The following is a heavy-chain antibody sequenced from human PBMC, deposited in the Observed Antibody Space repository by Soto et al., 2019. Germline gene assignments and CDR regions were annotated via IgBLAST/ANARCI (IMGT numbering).Heavy chain of an antibody. J-gene: IGHJ4*02. CDR3: ARGRGGVWGSYRPRYYFDY. Sequence: QVQLQESGPGLVKPSGTLSLTCAVSGGSISSSNWWSWVRQPPGKGLERIGEIYHSASTNYNPSLKCRVTITVGKSKNQFSLKLSSVTAADTAVYYWARGRGGVWGSYRPRYYFDYWGQGTLVTVSS. CDR1: GGSISSSNW. CDR2: IYHSAST. D-gene: IGHD3-16*02. V-gene: IGHV4-4*02.